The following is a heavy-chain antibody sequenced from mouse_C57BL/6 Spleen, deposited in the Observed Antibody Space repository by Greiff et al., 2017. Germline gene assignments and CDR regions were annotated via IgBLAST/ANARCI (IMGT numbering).Heavy chain of an antibody. CDR3: ARSGGPYYFDY. CDR2: INPGSGGT. J-gene: IGHJ2*01. CDR1: GYAFTNYL. Sequence: VQLQQSGAELVRPGTSVKVSCKASGYAFTNYLIEWVKQRPGQGLAWIGVINPGSGGTNYNEKFKGKATLTADKSSSTAYMQLSSLTSEDSAVYFCARSGGPYYFDYWGQGTTLTVSS. D-gene: IGHD3-1*01. V-gene: IGHV1-54*01.